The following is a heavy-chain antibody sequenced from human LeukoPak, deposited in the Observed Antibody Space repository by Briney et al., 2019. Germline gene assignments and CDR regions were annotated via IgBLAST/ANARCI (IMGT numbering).Heavy chain of an antibody. CDR3: ARGGYYDILTGYYVYLDY. J-gene: IGHJ4*02. CDR2: IHYSGST. D-gene: IGHD3-9*01. Sequence: SETLSLTCTVSGVSISSYYWSWIRQPPGKGLEWIGYIHYSGSTNYNPSLESRVTISVDTSKNQFSLKLSSVTAADTAVYYCARGGYYDILTGYYVYLDYWGQGTLVTVSS. V-gene: IGHV4-59*01. CDR1: GVSISSYY.